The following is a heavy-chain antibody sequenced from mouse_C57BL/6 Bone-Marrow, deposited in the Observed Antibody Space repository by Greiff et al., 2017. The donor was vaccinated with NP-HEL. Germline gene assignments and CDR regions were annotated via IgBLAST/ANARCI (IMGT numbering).Heavy chain of an antibody. CDR1: GYTFTSYW. D-gene: IGHD1-1*01. V-gene: IGHV1-50*01. Sequence: VQLQQPGAELVKPGASVKLSCKASGYTFTSYWMQWVKQRPGQGLEWIGEIDPSDSYTNYNQKFKGKATLTVDTSSSTAYMQRSSLTSEDSAVYYCARGPSYYYYGSSYWYFDVWGTGTTVTVSS. CDR3: ARGPSYYYYGSSYWYFDV. J-gene: IGHJ1*03. CDR2: IDPSDSYT.